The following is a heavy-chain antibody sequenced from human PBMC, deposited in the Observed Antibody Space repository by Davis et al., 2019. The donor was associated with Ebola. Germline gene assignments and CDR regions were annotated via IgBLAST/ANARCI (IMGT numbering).Heavy chain of an antibody. CDR3: AKRDDSSGYPYYFDC. J-gene: IGHJ4*02. CDR2: IKQDGSEK. V-gene: IGHV3-7*03. Sequence: PGGSLRLSCIASGFSFNSYTMNWVRQAPGKGLEWVANIKQDGSEKYYVDSVKGRFTISRDNAKNSLYLQMNSLRAEDTAVYYCAKRDDSSGYPYYFDCWGQGTLVTVSS. CDR1: GFSFNSYT. D-gene: IGHD3-22*01.